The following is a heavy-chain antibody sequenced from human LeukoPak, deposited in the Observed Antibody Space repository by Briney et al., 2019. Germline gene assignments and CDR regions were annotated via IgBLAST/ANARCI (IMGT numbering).Heavy chain of an antibody. CDR1: GFTVSSSH. J-gene: IGHJ4*02. CDR3: ARVGNYGDFDF. D-gene: IGHD4-17*01. V-gene: IGHV3-53*01. Sequence: GGSLRLSCAASGFTVSSSHMSWVRQAPGKGLEWVSVIYSGGSTYYADSVKGRFTISRDNSKNTLYLQMNSLRAEGTAVYHCARVGNYGDFDFWGQGTLVTVSS. CDR2: IYSGGST.